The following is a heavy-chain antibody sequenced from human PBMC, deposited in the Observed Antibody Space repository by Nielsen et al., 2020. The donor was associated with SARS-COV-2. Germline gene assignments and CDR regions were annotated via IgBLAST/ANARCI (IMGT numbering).Heavy chain of an antibody. Sequence: GGSLRPSCAASGFTFDDYAMHWVRQAPGKGLEWVSGISWNSGSIGYADSVKGRFTISRDNAKNSLYLQMNSLRAEDTALYYCASIAVAGTKIDYWGQGTLVTVSS. CDR3: ASIAVAGTKIDY. CDR2: ISWNSGSI. CDR1: GFTFDDYA. J-gene: IGHJ4*02. V-gene: IGHV3-9*01. D-gene: IGHD6-19*01.